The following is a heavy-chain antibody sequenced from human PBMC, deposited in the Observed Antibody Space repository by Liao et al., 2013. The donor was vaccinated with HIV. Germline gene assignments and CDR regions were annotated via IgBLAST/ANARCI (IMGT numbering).Heavy chain of an antibody. J-gene: IGHJ4*02. V-gene: IGHV4-59*12. CDR1: GGSISTYY. D-gene: IGHD3-22*01. CDR2: IYYSGST. CDR3: ARSMMDRFDY. Sequence: QVQLQESGPGLVKPSETLSLTCTVSGGSISTYYWSWIRQPPGKGLEWIGYIYYSGSTNYNPSLKSRVTMSVDTSKNQFSLKLSSVTAADTAVYYCARSMMDRFDYWGQGTLVTVSS.